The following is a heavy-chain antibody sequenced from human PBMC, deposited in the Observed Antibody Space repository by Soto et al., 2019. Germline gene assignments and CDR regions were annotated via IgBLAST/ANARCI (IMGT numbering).Heavy chain of an antibody. CDR1: GGTIRSSDW. J-gene: IGHJ4*02. Sequence: SETLSLTCPVSGGTIRSSDWWTWVRQPPGKGLEWIGEIFHRGSTNYNPSLKSRVTISVDTSKNQFSLKLSSVTAADTAVYYCARSASIINYYDSSGLVYYFDYWGQGTLVTVSS. CDR3: ARSASIINYYDSSGLVYYFDY. V-gene: IGHV4-4*02. CDR2: IFHRGST. D-gene: IGHD3-22*01.